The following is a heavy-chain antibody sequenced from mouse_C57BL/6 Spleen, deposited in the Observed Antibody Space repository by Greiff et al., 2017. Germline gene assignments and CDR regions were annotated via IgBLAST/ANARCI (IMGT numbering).Heavy chain of an antibody. V-gene: IGHV1-54*01. CDR3: ARSPHYYAMDY. Sequence: VQLQQSGAELVRPGTSVKVSCKASGYAFTNYLIEWVKQRPGQGLEWIGVINPGSGGTNYNEKFKGKATLTADKSSSTAYMQLSSLTSEDSAVYFCARSPHYYAMDYWGQGTSVTVSS. CDR1: GYAFTNYL. CDR2: INPGSGGT. J-gene: IGHJ4*01.